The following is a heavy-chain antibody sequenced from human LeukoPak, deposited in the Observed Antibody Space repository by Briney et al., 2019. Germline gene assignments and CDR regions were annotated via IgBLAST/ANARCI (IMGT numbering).Heavy chain of an antibody. CDR1: GGSFSGYY. J-gene: IGHJ6*02. D-gene: IGHD6-6*01. CDR2: INHSGST. CDR3: ARGGGIADRLIGMDV. Sequence: SETLSLTCAVYGGSFSGYYWSWIRQPPGKGLEWIGEINHSGSTNYNPSLKSRVTISVDTSKNQFSLKLSSVTAADTAVYYCARGGGIADRLIGMDVWGQGTTVTVSS. V-gene: IGHV4-34*01.